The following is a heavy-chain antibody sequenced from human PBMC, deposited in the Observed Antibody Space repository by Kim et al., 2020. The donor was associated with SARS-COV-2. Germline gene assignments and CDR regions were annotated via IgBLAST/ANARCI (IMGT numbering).Heavy chain of an antibody. CDR3: ARGVGYYYIDV. J-gene: IGHJ6*03. Sequence: KYYADSLRGRFTIYRDNAQNSLYLQMNSLRAEDTAVYYCARGVGYYYIDVWGKGTTVTVSS. V-gene: IGHV3-11*01. CDR2: K.